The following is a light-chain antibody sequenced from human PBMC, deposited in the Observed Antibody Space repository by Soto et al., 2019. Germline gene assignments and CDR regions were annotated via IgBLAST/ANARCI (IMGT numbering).Light chain of an antibody. J-gene: IGKJ1*01. CDR1: QDISTW. CDR2: TAS. CDR3: QQSYSRPRA. Sequence: IQMTQAPSTLSASLGDRVTITCRASQDISTWLVWYQQKPEKAPNLLIYTASNLESGVPSRFSGSGSGTDFTLTISSLQPEDFATYFCQQSYSRPRAFGQGSKVDVK. V-gene: IGKV1-39*01.